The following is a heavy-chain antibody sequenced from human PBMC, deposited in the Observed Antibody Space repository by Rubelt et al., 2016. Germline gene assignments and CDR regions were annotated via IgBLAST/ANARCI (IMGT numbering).Heavy chain of an antibody. V-gene: IGHV3-23*01. CDR3: ASDDYYDSSGYPRWDY. CDR2: ISGSGGST. D-gene: IGHD3-22*01. J-gene: IGHJ4*02. Sequence: GKGLEWVSAISGSGGSTYYADSVKGRFTISRDNSKNTLYLQMNSLRAEDTAVYYCASDDYYDSSGYPRWDYWGQGTLVTVSS.